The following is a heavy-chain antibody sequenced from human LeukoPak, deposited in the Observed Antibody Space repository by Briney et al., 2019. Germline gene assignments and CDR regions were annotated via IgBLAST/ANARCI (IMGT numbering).Heavy chain of an antibody. CDR3: ARGLGSGYLLYYFDY. J-gene: IGHJ4*02. Sequence: GESLKISCKGSGYSFSTYFIGWVRQMPGKGLEWMGIIYPGDSDTRYSPSFQGQVTFSADKSISTAYLQWSSLKASDTAMYYCARGLGSGYLLYYFDYWGQGTLVTVSS. CDR1: GYSFSTYF. CDR2: IYPGDSDT. D-gene: IGHD3-3*01. V-gene: IGHV5-51*01.